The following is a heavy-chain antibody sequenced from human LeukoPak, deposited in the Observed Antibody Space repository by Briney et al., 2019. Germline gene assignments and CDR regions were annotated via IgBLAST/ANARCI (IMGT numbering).Heavy chain of an antibody. D-gene: IGHD3-22*01. CDR1: GFTFSSYA. CDR2: ISYDGSNK. V-gene: IGHV3-30-3*01. J-gene: IGHJ4*02. CDR3: ARDPYDSSGYIFDY. Sequence: GGSLRLSCAASGFTFSSYAMHWVRQAPGKGLEWVAVISYDGSNKYYADPVKGRFTISRGNSKNTLYLQMNSLRAEDTAVYYCARDPYDSSGYIFDYWGQGTLVTVSS.